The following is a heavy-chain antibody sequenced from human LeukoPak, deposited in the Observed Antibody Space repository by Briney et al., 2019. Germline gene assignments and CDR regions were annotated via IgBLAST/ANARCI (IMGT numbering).Heavy chain of an antibody. Sequence: PGGSLRLSCAASGSTFSSYAMSWVRQAPGKGLEWVSAISGSGGSTYYADSVKGRFTISRDNSKNTLYLQMNSLRAEDTAVYYCAKESRYYDSSGYYYLSTFGDYWGQGTLVTVSS. CDR2: ISGSGGST. J-gene: IGHJ4*02. CDR1: GSTFSSYA. CDR3: AKESRYYDSSGYYYLSTFGDY. D-gene: IGHD3-22*01. V-gene: IGHV3-23*01.